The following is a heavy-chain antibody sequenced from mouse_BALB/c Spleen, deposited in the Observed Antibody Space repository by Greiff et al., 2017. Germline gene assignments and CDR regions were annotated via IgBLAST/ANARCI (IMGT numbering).Heavy chain of an antibody. CDR3: ARERYGSLNYFDY. CDR2: ISSGSSTI. Sequence: EVQLVESGGGLVQPGGSRKLSCAASGFTFSSFGMHWVRQAPEKGLEWVAYISSGSSTIYYADTVKGRFTISRDNPKNTLFLQMTSLRSEDTAMYYCARERYGSLNYFDYWGQGTTLTVSS. CDR1: GFTFSSFG. J-gene: IGHJ2*01. V-gene: IGHV5-17*02. D-gene: IGHD1-1*01.